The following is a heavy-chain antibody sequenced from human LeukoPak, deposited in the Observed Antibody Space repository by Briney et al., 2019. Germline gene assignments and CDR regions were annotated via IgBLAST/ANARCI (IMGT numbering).Heavy chain of an antibody. CDR2: INHSGST. CDR3: ARETSLHWFDP. CDR1: GGSFSGYY. Sequence: SETLPLTCAVYGGSFSGYYWSWIRQPPGKGLEWIGEINHSGSTNYNPSLKSRVTISIDTSKNQFSLKLSSVTAADTAVYYCARETSLHWFDPWGQGTLVTVSS. V-gene: IGHV4-34*01. J-gene: IGHJ5*02.